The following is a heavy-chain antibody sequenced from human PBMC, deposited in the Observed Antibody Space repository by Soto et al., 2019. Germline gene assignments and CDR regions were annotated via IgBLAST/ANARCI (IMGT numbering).Heavy chain of an antibody. Sequence: QVQLQQWGAGLLKPSETQSLTCAVYGGFVSSGSYYWSWIRQPPGKGLEWIGEMSHSGGTHFNPSLKRRVTISVDTSKNQFSLKMTSVTAADTALYYCARVERGTATTVVDAFDIWGPGTMVTVSS. CDR1: GGFVSSGSYY. D-gene: IGHD1-1*01. V-gene: IGHV4-34*01. CDR2: MSHSGGT. CDR3: ARVERGTATTVVDAFDI. J-gene: IGHJ3*02.